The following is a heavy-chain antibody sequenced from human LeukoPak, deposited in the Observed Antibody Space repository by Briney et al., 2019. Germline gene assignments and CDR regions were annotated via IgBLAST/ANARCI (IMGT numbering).Heavy chain of an antibody. CDR3: ARGSGLWFGELLSGFDY. D-gene: IGHD3-10*01. V-gene: IGHV3-7*04. CDR1: GFTFSSYW. Sequence: PGGSLRLSCAASGFTFSSYWMSWVRQAPGKGLEWVANIKQDGSDKYYVDSVKGRFTISRDNAKNSLYLQMNSLRAEDTAVYYCARGSGLWFGELLSGFDYWGQGTLVTVSS. CDR2: IKQDGSDK. J-gene: IGHJ4*02.